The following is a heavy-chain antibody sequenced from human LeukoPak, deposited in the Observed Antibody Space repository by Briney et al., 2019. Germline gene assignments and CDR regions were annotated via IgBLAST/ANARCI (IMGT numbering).Heavy chain of an antibody. CDR2: IWYDGSNK. CDR1: GFTFSTFN. J-gene: IGHJ4*02. V-gene: IGHV3-33*06. Sequence: PGGSLRLSCAASGFTFSTFNMHWVRQAPGKGLEWVAVIWYDGSNKYYADSVKGRFTISRDNSKNTPYLQMNSLRAEDTAVYYCAKDPGEVSATINSFNYWGQGTLVTVSS. CDR3: AKDPGEVSATINSFNY. D-gene: IGHD5-24*01.